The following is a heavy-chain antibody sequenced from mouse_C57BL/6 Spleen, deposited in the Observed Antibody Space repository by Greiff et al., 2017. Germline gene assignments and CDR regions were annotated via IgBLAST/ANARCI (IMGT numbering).Heavy chain of an antibody. Sequence: QVQLKESGAELMKPGASVKLSCKATGYTFTGYWIEWVKQRPGHGLEWIGEILPGSGSTNYNEKFKGKATFTADTSSNTAYMPLSSLSTEDSAIYYWARRGGIYYSNGAWFAYWGQGTLVTVSA. CDR1: GYTFTGYW. CDR2: ILPGSGST. V-gene: IGHV1-9*01. D-gene: IGHD2-5*01. CDR3: ARRGGIYYSNGAWFAY. J-gene: IGHJ3*01.